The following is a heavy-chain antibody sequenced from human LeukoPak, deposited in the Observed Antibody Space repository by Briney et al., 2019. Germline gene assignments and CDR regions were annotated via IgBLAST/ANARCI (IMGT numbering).Heavy chain of an antibody. CDR1: GGTFSSYA. CDR3: ASSNPAGGYYFDY. V-gene: IGHV1-69*05. J-gene: IGHJ4*02. CDR2: IIPIFGTA. Sequence: SVKVSCKASGGTFSSYAISWVRQAPGQGLEWMGGIIPIFGTANYAQKFQGRVTITTDESTSTAYMELSSLRSEDTAVHYCASSNPAGGYYFDYWGQGTLVTVSS. D-gene: IGHD3-10*01.